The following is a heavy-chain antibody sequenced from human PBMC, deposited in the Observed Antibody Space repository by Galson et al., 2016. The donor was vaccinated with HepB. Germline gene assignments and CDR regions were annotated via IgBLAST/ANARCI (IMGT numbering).Heavy chain of an antibody. CDR3: ARTHGLSLGYLY. J-gene: IGHJ4*02. D-gene: IGHD3-22*01. V-gene: IGHV5-51*01. CDR2: IYPADSDA. CDR1: GYAFTTHW. Sequence: QSGAEVKKPGESLKISCKGSGYAFTTHWIAWVRQMPGKGLEWMGIIYPADSDARYSPSFQGQVTISADKSISTAYLQWSSLKASDTAMYYCARTHGLSLGYLYWGQGTLVTVSS.